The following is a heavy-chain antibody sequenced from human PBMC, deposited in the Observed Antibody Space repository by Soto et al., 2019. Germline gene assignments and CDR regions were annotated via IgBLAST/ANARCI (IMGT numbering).Heavy chain of an antibody. D-gene: IGHD3-3*01. V-gene: IGHV4-39*01. CDR2: IYYSGST. CDR1: GGSIISSSYY. Sequence: SGTLSLTSTVSGGSIISSSYYWGWIRQPPGKGLEWIGSIYYSGSTYYNPSLKSRVTISVDTSKNQFSLKLSSVTAADTAVYYCARQSLRFLEWSYYYYGMDVWGQGTTVTVSS. CDR3: ARQSLRFLEWSYYYYGMDV. J-gene: IGHJ6*02.